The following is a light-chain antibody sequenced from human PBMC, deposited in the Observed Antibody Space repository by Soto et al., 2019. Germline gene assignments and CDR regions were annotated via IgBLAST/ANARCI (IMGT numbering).Light chain of an antibody. J-gene: IGKJ5*01. CDR2: DAS. V-gene: IGKV3-11*01. Sequence: EIVMTQSPATLSVSAGARDPLSCRARQSVFNNHIGWYQQKPGQAPRLLIYDASTRATGIPARFSGSGSGTDFTLTISSLEPEDFAVYYCQHRSNWPPEITFGQGTRLEI. CDR1: QSVFNNH. CDR3: QHRSNWPPEIT.